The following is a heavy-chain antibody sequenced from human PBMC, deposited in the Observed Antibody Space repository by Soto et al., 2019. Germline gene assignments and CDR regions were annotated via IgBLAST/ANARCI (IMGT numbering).Heavy chain of an antibody. CDR1: GYSFTSYW. CDR3: ARHRYCGGDCYSVEAFDI. CDR2: IYPGDSDT. J-gene: IGHJ3*02. Sequence: GESLTISCKGSGYSFTSYWIGWVRQMPGKGLEWMGIIYPGDSDTRYSPSFQGQVTISADKSISTAYLQWSSLKASDTTMYYCARHRYCGGDCYSVEAFDIWGQGTMVTVS. V-gene: IGHV5-51*01. D-gene: IGHD2-21*02.